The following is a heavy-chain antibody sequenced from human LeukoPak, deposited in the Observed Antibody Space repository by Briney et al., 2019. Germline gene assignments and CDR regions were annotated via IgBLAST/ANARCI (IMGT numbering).Heavy chain of an antibody. J-gene: IGHJ5*02. V-gene: IGHV4-34*01. CDR2: INRSGST. Sequence: RPSETLSLTCAVYGGSFSGYYWSWIRQPPGKGLEWIGEINRSGSTNYNPSLKSRVTISVDTSKNQFSLKLSSVTAADTAVYYCARGRSGYCSGGSCSGVWFDPWGQGTLVTVSS. D-gene: IGHD2-15*01. CDR3: ARGRSGYCSGGSCSGVWFDP. CDR1: GGSFSGYY.